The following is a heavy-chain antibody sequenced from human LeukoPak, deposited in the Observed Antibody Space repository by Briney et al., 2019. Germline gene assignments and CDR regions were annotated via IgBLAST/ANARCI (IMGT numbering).Heavy chain of an antibody. Sequence: GGSLRLSCAASGYTFSSYQMNWVRQAPGKGLEWVSYISSSGSTIYYADSVKGRFTISRDNAKNSLYLQMNSLRAEDTAVYYCASARSKIGSVWTLVYWGQETQVTVSS. CDR2: ISSSGSTI. D-gene: IGHD6-19*01. J-gene: IGHJ4*02. CDR3: ASARSKIGSVWTLVY. V-gene: IGHV3-48*03. CDR1: GYTFSSYQ.